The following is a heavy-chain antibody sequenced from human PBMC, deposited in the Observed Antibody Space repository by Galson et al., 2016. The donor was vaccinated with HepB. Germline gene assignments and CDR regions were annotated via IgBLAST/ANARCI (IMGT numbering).Heavy chain of an antibody. D-gene: IGHD1-26*01. V-gene: IGHV3-33*01. CDR1: GFNFKVYG. CDR3: ARGLPNSGKNYGHGFYFDY. CDR2: IWYDGSNE. Sequence: SLRLSCAASGFNFKVYGMHWVRQAPGKGLDWVAVIWYDGSNEDYADSVKGRFTTSKDNSKNTVDLQMNSLRAEDTAVYYCARGLPNSGKNYGHGFYFDYWGQGTLVTVSS. J-gene: IGHJ4*02.